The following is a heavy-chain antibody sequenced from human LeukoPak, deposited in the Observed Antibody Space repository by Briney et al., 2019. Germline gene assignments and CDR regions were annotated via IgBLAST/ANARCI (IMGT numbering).Heavy chain of an antibody. V-gene: IGHV3-64*01. CDR2: ISSNGGST. CDR3: ARKPVGYCSSTSCYYYYMDV. CDR1: GFTFNNYA. J-gene: IGHJ6*03. D-gene: IGHD2-2*01. Sequence: PGGSLRLSCAASGFTFNNYAMHWVRQAPGKGLEYVSAISSNGGSTYYANSVKGRFTISRDNAKNSLYLQMNSLRAEDTAVYYCARKPVGYCSSTSCYYYYMDVWGKGTTVTISS.